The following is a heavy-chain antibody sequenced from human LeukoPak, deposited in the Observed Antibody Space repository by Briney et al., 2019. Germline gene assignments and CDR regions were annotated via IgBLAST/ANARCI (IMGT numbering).Heavy chain of an antibody. CDR3: ARDKEQWLVTNWFDP. CDR2: INPNSGGT. J-gene: IGHJ5*02. D-gene: IGHD6-19*01. CDR1: GYTFTGYY. Sequence: ASVKVSCKASGYTFTGYYMHWVRQAPGQGLEWMGWINPNSGGTNYAQKFQGRVTMTRDTSSSTAYMELSRLRSDDTAVYYCARDKEQWLVTNWFDPWGQGTLVTVSS. V-gene: IGHV1-2*02.